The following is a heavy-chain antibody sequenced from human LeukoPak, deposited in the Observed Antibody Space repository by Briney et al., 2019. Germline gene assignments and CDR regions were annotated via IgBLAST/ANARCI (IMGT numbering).Heavy chain of an antibody. D-gene: IGHD3-22*01. Sequence: ASVKVSCKASGGTFSSHAISWVRQAPGQGLEWMRGIIPIFGTANYAQKFQGRVTITADESTSTAYMELSSLRSEDTAVYYCARDSDSSGYFVKFDYWGQGTLVTVSS. CDR2: IIPIFGTA. CDR1: GGTFSSHA. V-gene: IGHV1-69*01. CDR3: ARDSDSSGYFVKFDY. J-gene: IGHJ4*02.